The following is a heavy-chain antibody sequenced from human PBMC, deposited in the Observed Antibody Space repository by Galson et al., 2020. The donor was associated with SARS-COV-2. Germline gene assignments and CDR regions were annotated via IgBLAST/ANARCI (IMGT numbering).Heavy chain of an antibody. V-gene: IGHV2-70*11. CDR3: ARIRLVSFHTQTTNYYDSSGYYCYAFDI. D-gene: IGHD3-22*01. J-gene: IGHJ3*02. CDR1: GFSLSTSGMS. CDR2: IHWADDK. Sequence: SGPTLVNPTQTLTLTCTFSGFSLSTSGMSVSWIRQPPEKALEWLARIHWADDKYYRTSLQTRPTIPKDPSKNQVVLTMTNMDPVDTATYYCARIRLVSFHTQTTNYYDSSGYYCYAFDIWGQGRMVTVAS.